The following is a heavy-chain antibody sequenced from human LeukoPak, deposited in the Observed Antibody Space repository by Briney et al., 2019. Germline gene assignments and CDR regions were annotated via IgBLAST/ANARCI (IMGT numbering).Heavy chain of an antibody. Sequence: GGSLRLSCAASGFTFSSYSMNWVRQAPGKGLEGVSYISSSSSNIYYAHYVKGPFTISRDNAKNSLYLQMNSMRAEDTAVYYCASIRYNWNFGYWGQGTLVTVSS. D-gene: IGHD1-20*01. V-gene: IGHV3-48*01. CDR1: GFTFSSYS. CDR2: ISSSSSNI. J-gene: IGHJ4*02. CDR3: ASIRYNWNFGY.